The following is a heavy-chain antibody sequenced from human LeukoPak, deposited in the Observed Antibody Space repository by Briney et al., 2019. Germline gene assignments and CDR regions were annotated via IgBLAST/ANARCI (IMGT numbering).Heavy chain of an antibody. Sequence: GGSLRLSCAASGFTFSSYAMSWVRQAPGKGLEWVSAVSGSGGSTYYADSVKGRFTISRDNSKNTLYLQMNSLRAEDTAVYYCARAYSGTNSHFDYWGQGTLVTVSS. D-gene: IGHD1-26*01. J-gene: IGHJ4*02. V-gene: IGHV3-23*01. CDR1: GFTFSSYA. CDR3: ARAYSGTNSHFDY. CDR2: VSGSGGST.